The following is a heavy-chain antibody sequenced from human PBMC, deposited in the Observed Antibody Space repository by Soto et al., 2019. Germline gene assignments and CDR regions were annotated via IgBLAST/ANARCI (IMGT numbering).Heavy chain of an antibody. V-gene: IGHV4-4*02. J-gene: IGHJ4*02. CDR2: SYHSGIT. CDR1: SGSISSSNW. Sequence: QVQLQESGPGLVKPSGTLSLTCAVSSGSISSSNWWSWVRQPPGKGLEWIGVSYHSGITNYNTSLKSRVTISVDKSKNQFSLKLSSVTAADTAVYYCASRLVATTPTPFDYWGQGTLVTVSS. D-gene: IGHD5-12*01. CDR3: ASRLVATTPTPFDY.